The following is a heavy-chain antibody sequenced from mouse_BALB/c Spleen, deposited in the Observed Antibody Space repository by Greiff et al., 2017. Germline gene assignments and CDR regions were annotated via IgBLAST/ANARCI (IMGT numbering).Heavy chain of an antibody. CDR3: ARGAATFYFDY. Sequence: EVQLQQSGAELVKPGASVKLSCTASGFNIKDTYMHWVKQRPEQGLEWIGRIDPANGNTKYDPKFQGKATITADTSSNTAYLQLSSLTSEDTAVYYCARGAATFYFDYWGQGTTLTVSS. CDR1: GFNIKDTY. D-gene: IGHD1-2*01. CDR2: IDPANGNT. J-gene: IGHJ2*01. V-gene: IGHV14-3*02.